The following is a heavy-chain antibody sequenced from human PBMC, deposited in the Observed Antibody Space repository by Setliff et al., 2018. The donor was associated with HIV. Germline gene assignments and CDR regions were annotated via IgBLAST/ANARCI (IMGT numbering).Heavy chain of an antibody. V-gene: IGHV3-23*01. CDR3: AKAGDYYDRTTFDS. D-gene: IGHD3-22*01. CDR2: LSGSGVGT. J-gene: IGHJ4*02. Sequence: GGSLRLSCAVSGFTFSTYGMHWVRQAPGKGLAWVSGLSGSGVGTYYAGSVKGRFTISRDNSKNTLYLQMNSLRAEDTAVYYCAKAGDYYDRTTFDSWGQGTLVTVSS. CDR1: GFTFSTYG.